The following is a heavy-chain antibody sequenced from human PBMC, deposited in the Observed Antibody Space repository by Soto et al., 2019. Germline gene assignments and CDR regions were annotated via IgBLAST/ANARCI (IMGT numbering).Heavy chain of an antibody. Sequence: GGSLRLSCADSGFTFSSYGMSWVRQSPGKGLEWVSSISGSGGGTYYADSVKGRFTFSRDNSKNTLYLQMNSLRAEDTAVYYCAKFGMATTKRSPPYHIDYWGQGALVTVSS. D-gene: IGHD1-1*01. CDR3: AKFGMATTKRSPPYHIDY. CDR2: ISGSGGGT. V-gene: IGHV3-23*01. CDR1: GFTFSSYG. J-gene: IGHJ4*02.